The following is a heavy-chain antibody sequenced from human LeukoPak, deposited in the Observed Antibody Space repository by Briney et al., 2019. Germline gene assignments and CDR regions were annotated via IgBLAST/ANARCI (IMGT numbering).Heavy chain of an antibody. D-gene: IGHD6-19*01. J-gene: IGHJ3*02. Sequence: ASVKVSCKASGYTFTSYYMHWVRQAPGQGLEWMGIINPSGGCTSYAQKFQGRVTMTRDTSTSTVYMELSSLRSEDTAVYYCAGAVAGTNAFDIWGQGTMVTVSS. CDR3: AGAVAGTNAFDI. CDR2: INPSGGCT. V-gene: IGHV1-46*01. CDR1: GYTFTSYY.